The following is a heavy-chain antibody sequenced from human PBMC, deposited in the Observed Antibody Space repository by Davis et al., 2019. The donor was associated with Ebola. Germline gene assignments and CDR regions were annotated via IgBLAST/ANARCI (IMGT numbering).Heavy chain of an antibody. CDR1: GFSFNIYG. CDR3: ARAVRNAILIDS. Sequence: PGGSLRLSCAASGFSFNIYGMYWFRQPPGKGLEWVSYIGASDEGISYADSVKGRFTISRDNAKDSLYLHMNSPRDDDMAVYFCARAVRNAILIDSWGQGIQVTVSS. V-gene: IGHV3-48*02. J-gene: IGHJ4*02. CDR2: IGASDEGI. D-gene: IGHD2-21*01.